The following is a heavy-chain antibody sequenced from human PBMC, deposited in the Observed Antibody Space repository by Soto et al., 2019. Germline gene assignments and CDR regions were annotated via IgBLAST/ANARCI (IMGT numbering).Heavy chain of an antibody. CDR3: AREVAAAGFDY. CDR2: INPNSGGT. J-gene: IGHJ4*02. V-gene: IGHV1-2*04. Sequence: GASVKVSCKASGYTFTGYYMHWVRQAPGQGLEWMGWINPNSGGTNYAQKFQGWVTMTRGTSISTAYMELSRLRSDDTAVYYCAREVAAAGFDYWGQGTLVTVSS. CDR1: GYTFTGYY. D-gene: IGHD6-13*01.